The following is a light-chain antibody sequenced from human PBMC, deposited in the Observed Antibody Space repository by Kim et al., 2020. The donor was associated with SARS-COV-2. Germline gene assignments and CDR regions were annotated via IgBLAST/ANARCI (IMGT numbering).Light chain of an antibody. V-gene: IGLV3-9*01. CDR2: NDN. CDR3: QVWDSSAVV. Sequence: SYELTQPLSVSVALGQTANITCGGNNIGSKSVHWFQQKPGQAPVLVIYNDNFRPSGIPERFSGSTSRNAATLTISRAQAGDEADYSCQVWDSSAVVFGGGTQLTVL. CDR1: NIGSKS. J-gene: IGLJ3*02.